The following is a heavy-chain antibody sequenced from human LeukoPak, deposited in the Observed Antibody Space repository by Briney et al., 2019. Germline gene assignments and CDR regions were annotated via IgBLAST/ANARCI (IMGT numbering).Heavy chain of an antibody. Sequence: GGSLRLSCAASGFTFSSYVMIWVRQAPGKGLEWVSVISSSGTGTDYADSVKGRLTISRDNSKNTLYLQMNSLRAEDTAVYYCARSGFYYDSSGYYKGGFDYWGQGTLVTVSS. CDR1: GFTFSSYV. CDR2: ISSSGTGT. CDR3: ARSGFYYDSSGYYKGGFDY. V-gene: IGHV3-23*01. D-gene: IGHD3-22*01. J-gene: IGHJ4*02.